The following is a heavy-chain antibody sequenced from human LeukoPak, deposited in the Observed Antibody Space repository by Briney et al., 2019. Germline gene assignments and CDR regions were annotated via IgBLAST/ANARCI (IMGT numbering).Heavy chain of an antibody. Sequence: GGSLRLSCAASGFTLSSYSMNWVRQAPGKGLEWVSAISGSGGSTYYADSVKGRFTISRDNSKNTLYLQMNSLRAEDTAVYYCAKGGYYYDYWGQGTLVTVSS. CDR2: ISGSGGST. CDR3: AKGGYYYDY. V-gene: IGHV3-23*01. D-gene: IGHD3-10*01. CDR1: GFTLSSYS. J-gene: IGHJ4*02.